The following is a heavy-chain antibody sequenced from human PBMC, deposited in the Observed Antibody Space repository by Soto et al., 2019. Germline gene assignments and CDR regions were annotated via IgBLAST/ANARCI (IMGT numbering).Heavy chain of an antibody. CDR3: ARERWLDVAAAGTIDY. V-gene: IGHV3-33*01. Sequence: GGSLRLSCAASGFTFSSYGMHWVRQAPGKGLEWVAVIWYDGSNKYYADSVKGRFTISRDNSKNTLYLQMNSLRAEDTAVYYCARERWLDVAAAGTIDYWGQGTLVTVSS. D-gene: IGHD6-13*01. J-gene: IGHJ4*02. CDR2: IWYDGSNK. CDR1: GFTFSSYG.